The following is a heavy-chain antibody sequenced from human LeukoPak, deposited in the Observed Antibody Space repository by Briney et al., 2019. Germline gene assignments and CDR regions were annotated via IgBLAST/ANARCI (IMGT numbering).Heavy chain of an antibody. CDR2: FYPEDGET. V-gene: IGHV1-24*01. Sequence: GASVKVSCKVSGYTLTELSMHWVRQAPGRGLEWMGSFYPEDGETLYAQKFQGRVTMTEDTSTDTACMELSSLRSDDTAVYYCATSHVAMVRGALLPATYYYGLDVWGQGTTVTVSS. J-gene: IGHJ6*02. CDR1: GYTLTELS. D-gene: IGHD3-10*01. CDR3: ATSHVAMVRGALLPATYYYGLDV.